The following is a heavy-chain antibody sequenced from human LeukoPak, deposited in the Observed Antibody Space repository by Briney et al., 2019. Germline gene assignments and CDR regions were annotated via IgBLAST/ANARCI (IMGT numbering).Heavy chain of an antibody. J-gene: IGHJ6*02. CDR1: GYTFSSYG. Sequence: ASVKVSCKASGYTFSSYGISCVRLARRRGPEYMASINPQKTNTNYAQKFQGRVTVTADTSTNTAYMEVRSLRSDDTAIYYCARRKYGADYNGMDVWGQGTTVTVSS. V-gene: IGHV1-18*01. D-gene: IGHD4/OR15-4a*01. CDR2: INPQKTNT. CDR3: ARRKYGADYNGMDV.